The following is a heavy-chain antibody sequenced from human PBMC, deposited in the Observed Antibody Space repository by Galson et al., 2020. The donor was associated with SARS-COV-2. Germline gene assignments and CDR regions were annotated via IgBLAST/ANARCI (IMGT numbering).Heavy chain of an antibody. CDR2: INRDGSGK. CDR1: GFTFSDYW. V-gene: IGHV3-7*01. CDR3: TRGVSGYGEGVY. D-gene: IGHD3-10*01. Sequence: QLGESLKISCAGSGFTFSDYWMSWVRQAPGKGLEHVANINRDGSGKYYVESVKGRFTVSRDNAENSLFLQMNSLRAEDTAVYYCTRGVSGYGEGVYWGQGTVVTVSS. J-gene: IGHJ4*02.